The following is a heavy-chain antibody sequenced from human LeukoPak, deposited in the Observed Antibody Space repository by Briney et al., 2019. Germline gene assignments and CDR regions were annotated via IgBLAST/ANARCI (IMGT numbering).Heavy chain of an antibody. D-gene: IGHD6-13*01. CDR1: GFTFDDYG. V-gene: IGHV3-20*04. CDR2: INWNGGST. Sequence: PGGSLRLSCAASGFTFDDYGMSWVRQAPGKGLEWVSGINWNGGSTGYADSVKGRFTISRDNAKNSLYLRMNSLRAEDTALYYCARRIYSSSWYFPVYNWFDPWGQGTLVTVSS. CDR3: ARRIYSSSWYFPVYNWFDP. J-gene: IGHJ5*02.